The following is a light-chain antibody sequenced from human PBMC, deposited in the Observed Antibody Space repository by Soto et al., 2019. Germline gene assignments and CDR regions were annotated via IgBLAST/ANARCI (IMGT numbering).Light chain of an antibody. CDR3: QQSGSSPPT. CDR1: QSVSSSY. Sequence: VLPQCSGIRSLFRGARATLSWRASQSVSSSYLAWYKQPPGQAARILIYGASSRATGIPDRFSGSVSGKDFTIPLSSLEPEECAVDDGQQSGSSPPTFVEVTKVDLK. J-gene: IGKJ1*01. V-gene: IGKV3-20*01. CDR2: GAS.